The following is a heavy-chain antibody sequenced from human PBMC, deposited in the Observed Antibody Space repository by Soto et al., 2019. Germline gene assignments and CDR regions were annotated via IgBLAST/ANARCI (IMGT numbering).Heavy chain of an antibody. CDR1: GDSVSSSSVT. J-gene: IGHJ5*01. D-gene: IGHD1-26*01. V-gene: IGHV6-1*01. CDR3: VRLIDNSWLDF. CDR2: TYYRSKWYN. Sequence: SQTLSLTCAISGDSVSSSSVTWNWIRQSPSRGLEWLGRTYYRSKWYNDYAESVKSRISINPDTSKNQLSLHLNSATPEDTAVYFYVRLIDNSWLDFWGQGTLVTVSS.